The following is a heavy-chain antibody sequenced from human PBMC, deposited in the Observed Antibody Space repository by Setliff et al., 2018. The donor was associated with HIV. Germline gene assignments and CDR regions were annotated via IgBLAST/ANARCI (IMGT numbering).Heavy chain of an antibody. D-gene: IGHD6-13*01. V-gene: IGHV5-51*01. Sequence: GESLTISCEASGYSFTNYWIGWVRQMPGKGLEWTGIIYPGDSDTRYSPSFQGQVTISADKSISTAYLQWSSLKASDTAMYYCARRGIALPPHAFDIWGQGTMVTVSS. CDR3: ARRGIALPPHAFDI. J-gene: IGHJ3*02. CDR2: IYPGDSDT. CDR1: GYSFTNYW.